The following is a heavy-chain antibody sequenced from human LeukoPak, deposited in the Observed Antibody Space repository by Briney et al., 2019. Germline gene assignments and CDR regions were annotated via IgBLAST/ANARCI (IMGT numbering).Heavy chain of an antibody. CDR1: GYTFSSYA. D-gene: IGHD3-9*01. J-gene: IGHJ6*03. CDR3: ARDHHNSSRALRYFDWHNPHDYYYYMDV. CDR2: IIPIFGTA. V-gene: IGHV1-69*13. Sequence: GASVKVSCKASGYTFSSYAISWVRQAPGQGLEWMGGIIPIFGTANYAQKFQGGVTITADESTSTAYMELSSLRSEDTAVYYCARDHHNSSRALRYFDWHNPHDYYYYMDVWGKGTTVTISS.